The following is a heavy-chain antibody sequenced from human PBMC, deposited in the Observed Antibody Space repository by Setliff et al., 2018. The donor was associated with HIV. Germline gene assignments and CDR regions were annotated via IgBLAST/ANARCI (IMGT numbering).Heavy chain of an antibody. CDR1: GFTFSVYG. CDR3: ARGQFRLRPDSLDL. V-gene: IGHV3-33*01. Sequence: SLRLSCEASGFTFSVYGMHWVRQAPGKGLEWVAVVWYDGGKKYYADSVKGRFTISRDDSKNTLYLQMNSLRAEDTAVYYCARGQFRLRPDSLDLWGRGTLVTVS. CDR2: VWYDGGKK. J-gene: IGHJ3*01. D-gene: IGHD2-21*02.